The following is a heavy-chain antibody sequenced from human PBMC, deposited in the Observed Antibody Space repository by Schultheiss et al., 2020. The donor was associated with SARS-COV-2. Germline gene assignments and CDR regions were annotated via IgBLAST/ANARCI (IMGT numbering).Heavy chain of an antibody. J-gene: IGHJ4*02. CDR1: GYTFPSYG. V-gene: IGHV1-69*06. CDR2: IIPIFGTA. CDR3: ATADSSGYYYNDY. D-gene: IGHD3-22*01. Sequence: SVKVSCKASGYTFPSYGINWVRQAPGQGLEWMGGIIPIFGTANYAQKFQGRVTMTEDTSTDTAYMELSSLRSEDTAVYYCATADSSGYYYNDYWGQGTLVTVSS.